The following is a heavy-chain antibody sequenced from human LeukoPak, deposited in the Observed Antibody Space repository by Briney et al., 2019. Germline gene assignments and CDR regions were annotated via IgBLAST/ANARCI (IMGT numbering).Heavy chain of an antibody. V-gene: IGHV1-24*01. CDR3: AKVPIQLWLRGLSAFDI. Sequence: ASVKVSCKVSGYTLTELSMHWVRQAPGKGLEWMGGFDPEDGEAIYAQKFQGRVTMTEDTPTDTAYMELSSLRAEDTAVYYCAKVPIQLWLRGLSAFDIWGQGTMVTVSS. CDR2: FDPEDGEA. D-gene: IGHD5-18*01. CDR1: GYTLTELS. J-gene: IGHJ3*02.